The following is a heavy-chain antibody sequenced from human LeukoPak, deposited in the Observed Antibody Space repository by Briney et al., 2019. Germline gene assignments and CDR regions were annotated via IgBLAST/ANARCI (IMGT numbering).Heavy chain of an antibody. D-gene: IGHD3-9*01. Sequence: SETLSLTCTVSGGSISNYYLSWIRQPPGKGLEWIGYIYYSGSTNYNPSLKSRLTISVDTSKNQFSLKLSSVTAADTAVYYCARDSTTGLPGYWGQGTLVTVSS. V-gene: IGHV4-59*01. CDR1: GGSISNYY. CDR2: IYYSGST. CDR3: ARDSTTGLPGY. J-gene: IGHJ4*02.